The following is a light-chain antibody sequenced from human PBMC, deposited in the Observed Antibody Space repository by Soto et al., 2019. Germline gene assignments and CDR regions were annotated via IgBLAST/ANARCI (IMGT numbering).Light chain of an antibody. V-gene: IGKV1-39*01. CDR1: QSISSF. J-gene: IGKJ2*01. CDR3: PQSYTSPYT. Sequence: DIQMTQSPSSLSVSVGDRVTITCRASQSISSFLHWFQQKPGKAPNLLIFGSFNLQSGVPSRFSGSGSGTEFTLTITSLQPEDSATYSCPQSYTSPYTFGQGTKLEI. CDR2: GSF.